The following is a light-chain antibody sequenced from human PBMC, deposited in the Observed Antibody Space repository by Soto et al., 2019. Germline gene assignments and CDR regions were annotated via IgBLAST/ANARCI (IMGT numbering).Light chain of an antibody. CDR1: SGHSSYI. V-gene: IGLV4-60*02. CDR2: LEGSGSY. J-gene: IGLJ3*02. Sequence: QSVLTQSSSASASLGSSVKLTCTLSSGHSSYIIAWHQQQPGKAPRYLVKLEGSGSYNKGSEVPDRFSGSSSGADRYLTISNLQFEDEADYYCETWDSNTRVFGGGTKVTVL. CDR3: ETWDSNTRV.